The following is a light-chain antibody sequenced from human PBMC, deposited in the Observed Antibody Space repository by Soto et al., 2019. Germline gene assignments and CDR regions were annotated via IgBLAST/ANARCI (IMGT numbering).Light chain of an antibody. CDR2: GAS. J-gene: IGKJ1*01. CDR3: QQYNNWPRT. V-gene: IGKV3-15*01. Sequence: EIVMTQSPATLSVSPGERATLSCRASQSVSSDLAWYHQKPGQAPRLLIYGASTRATGIPARFSGSGSGTEFTLTFNSLQSEDFAVYYCQQYNNWPRTFGQGNKVDI. CDR1: QSVSSD.